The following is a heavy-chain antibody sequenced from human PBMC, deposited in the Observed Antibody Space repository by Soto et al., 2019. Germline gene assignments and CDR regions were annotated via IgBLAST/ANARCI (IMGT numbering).Heavy chain of an antibody. V-gene: IGHV1-69*13. CDR1: GGTFSSYA. CDR3: ARHYYDSSGYYYAPLDY. D-gene: IGHD3-22*01. J-gene: IGHJ4*02. CDR2: IIPIFGTA. Sequence: SVKVSCKASGGTFSSYAISWVRQAPGQGLEWMGGIIPIFGTANYAQKFQGRVTITADESTSTAYMELSSLRSEDTAVYYCARHYYDSSGYYYAPLDYWGQGTLVTVSS.